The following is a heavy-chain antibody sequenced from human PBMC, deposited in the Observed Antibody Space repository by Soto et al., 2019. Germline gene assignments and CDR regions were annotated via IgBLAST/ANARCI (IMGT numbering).Heavy chain of an antibody. CDR2: ISYDGSNK. CDR3: ARAPHCSGGSCYSGGFDP. CDR1: GFTFSSYA. J-gene: IGHJ5*02. D-gene: IGHD2-15*01. Sequence: QVQLVESGGGVVQPGRSLRLSCAASGFTFSSYAMHWVRQAPGKGLEWVAVISYDGSNKYYIDSVKGRFTISRDNSKNTXXLQMNSLRPEDTAVYYCARAPHCSGGSCYSGGFDPWGQGTLVTVSS. V-gene: IGHV3-30-3*01.